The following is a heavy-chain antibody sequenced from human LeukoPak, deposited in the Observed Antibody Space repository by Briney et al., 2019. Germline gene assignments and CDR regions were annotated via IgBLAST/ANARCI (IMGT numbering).Heavy chain of an antibody. J-gene: IGHJ4*02. Sequence: PSETLSLTCTVSSGSISSSNYYWSWIRQPAGKGLEWIGRIYTSGSTNYNPSLNSRVTISVGTSKNQCSLKLSSVTAADTAVYYCARDRSGSYYFWGQGTLVTVSS. CDR3: ARDRSGSYYF. D-gene: IGHD1-26*01. V-gene: IGHV4-61*02. CDR1: SGSISSSNYY. CDR2: IYTSGST.